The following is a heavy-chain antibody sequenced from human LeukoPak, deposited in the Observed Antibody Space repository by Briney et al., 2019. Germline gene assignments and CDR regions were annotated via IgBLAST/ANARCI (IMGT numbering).Heavy chain of an antibody. CDR1: RITFNV. CDR3: ARVLFGSGSCRDS. Sequence: CLRLSCVPSRITFNVIHSGRQAPGQGLGWVALTWDYGRNKDYADSVKGRFTISIDNSKNMVYLHMNSLRAEDTAVYYCARVLFGSGSCRDSWGQGTLVTVSS. CDR2: TWDYGRNK. V-gene: IGHV3-33*01. D-gene: IGHD3-10*01. J-gene: IGHJ5*01.